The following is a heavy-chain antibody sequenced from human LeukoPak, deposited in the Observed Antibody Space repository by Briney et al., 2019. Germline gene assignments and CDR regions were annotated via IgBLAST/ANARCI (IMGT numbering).Heavy chain of an antibody. CDR2: IYYSGST. Sequence: PSETLSLTCTVSGGSISSGDYYWSWIRQPPGKGLEWIGYIYYSGSTYYNPSLKSRVTISVDTSKNQFSLKLSSVTAADTAVYYCAREPPIYGMDVWGQGTTVTVSS. CDR1: GGSISSGDYY. V-gene: IGHV4-30-4*01. J-gene: IGHJ6*02. CDR3: AREPPIYGMDV.